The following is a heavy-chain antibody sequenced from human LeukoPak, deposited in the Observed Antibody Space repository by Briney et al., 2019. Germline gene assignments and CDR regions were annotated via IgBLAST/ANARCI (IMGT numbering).Heavy chain of an antibody. V-gene: IGHV3-23*01. CDR3: AKDGGPEGIHSFDY. J-gene: IGHJ4*02. Sequence: PGGSLRLSCAASGFTFSSYGMSWVRQAPGKGLEWVSAISGSGGSTYYADSVKGRFTISRDNSKNTLYLQMNSLRAEDTAVYYCAKDGGPEGIHSFDYWGQGTLVTVSS. CDR2: ISGSGGST. D-gene: IGHD3-16*01. CDR1: GFTFSSYG.